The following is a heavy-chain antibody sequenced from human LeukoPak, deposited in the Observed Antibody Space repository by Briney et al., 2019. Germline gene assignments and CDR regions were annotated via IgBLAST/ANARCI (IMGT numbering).Heavy chain of an antibody. Sequence: GGSLRLSCLASGFTFSNTWMNWVRQAPGKGLEWVSYISSSSSTIYYADSVKGRFTISRDNAKNSLYLQMNSLRDEDTAVYYCARDRGLWELYFDYWGQGTLVTVSS. J-gene: IGHJ4*02. CDR1: GFTFSNTW. CDR2: ISSSSSTI. D-gene: IGHD1-26*01. V-gene: IGHV3-48*02. CDR3: ARDRGLWELYFDY.